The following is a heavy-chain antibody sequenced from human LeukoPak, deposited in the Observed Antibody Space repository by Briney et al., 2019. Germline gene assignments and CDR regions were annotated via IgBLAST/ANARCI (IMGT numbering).Heavy chain of an antibody. Sequence: ASVKVSCKASGYTFTSYDINWVRQATGQGLEWMGWMNPNSGNTGYAQKFQGRVTMTRNTSISTAYMELSSLRSEDTAVYYCARSWEAARPLDYWGQGTLVTVSS. CDR2: MNPNSGNT. CDR3: ARSWEAARPLDY. D-gene: IGHD6-6*01. CDR1: GYTFTSYD. J-gene: IGHJ4*02. V-gene: IGHV1-8*01.